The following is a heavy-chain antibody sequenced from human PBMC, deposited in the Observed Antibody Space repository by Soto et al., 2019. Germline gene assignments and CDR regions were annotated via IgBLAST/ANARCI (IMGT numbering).Heavy chain of an antibody. J-gene: IGHJ4*02. V-gene: IGHV4-34*01. CDR1: GSLFSGNY. D-gene: IGHD3-10*01. CDR3: ARGSVPSRGVFGY. Sequence: SETLSLTCAVCGSLFSGNYCIWIRQPPGKGLEWIAEISHTGSTNYNPSLRSRVAISMDTTKSQFSLRLTSVTAADTAVYYCARGSVPSRGVFGYWAEGTQVTVSS. CDR2: ISHTGST.